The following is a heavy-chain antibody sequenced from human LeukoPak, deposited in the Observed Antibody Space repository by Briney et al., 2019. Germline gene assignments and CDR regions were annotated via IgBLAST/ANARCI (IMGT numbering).Heavy chain of an antibody. Sequence: PGGSLRLSCAASGFTFSSYAMDWVRQAPRKGLEWVSAISSRGGITYYEGSVKGRFTVSRDNSKNTLYLQMNNLRADDTAVYYCAKTDPGTGAFDYWGQGTLVTVSS. J-gene: IGHJ4*02. V-gene: IGHV3-23*01. D-gene: IGHD1-1*01. CDR1: GFTFSSYA. CDR2: ISSRGGIT. CDR3: AKTDPGTGAFDY.